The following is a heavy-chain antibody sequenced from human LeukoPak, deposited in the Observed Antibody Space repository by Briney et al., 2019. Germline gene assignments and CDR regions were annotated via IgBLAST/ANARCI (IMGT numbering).Heavy chain of an antibody. CDR1: GGTFSSYA. D-gene: IGHD2-2*01. CDR2: IIPIFGTA. CDR3: AMGGGSADCSSTSCYYNWFDP. J-gene: IGHJ5*02. V-gene: IGHV1-69*13. Sequence: SVKVSCKASGGTFSSYAISWVRQAPGQGLEWMGGIIPIFGTANYAQKFQGRVTITADESTSTAYMELSSLRSEDTAVYYCAMGGGSADCSSTSCYYNWFDPWGQGTLVTVSS.